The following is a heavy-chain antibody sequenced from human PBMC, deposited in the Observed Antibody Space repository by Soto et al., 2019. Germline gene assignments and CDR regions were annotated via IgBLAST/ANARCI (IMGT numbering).Heavy chain of an antibody. V-gene: IGHV3-23*01. CDR1: GFTFSSYA. Sequence: GESLKISCAASGFTFSSYAMSWVRQAPGKGLEWVSAISGSGGSTYYADSVKGRFTISRDNSKNTLYLQMNSLRAEDTAVYYCAKVNGITGTMAAFDIWGQGTMVTVSS. J-gene: IGHJ3*02. D-gene: IGHD1-20*01. CDR3: AKVNGITGTMAAFDI. CDR2: ISGSGGST.